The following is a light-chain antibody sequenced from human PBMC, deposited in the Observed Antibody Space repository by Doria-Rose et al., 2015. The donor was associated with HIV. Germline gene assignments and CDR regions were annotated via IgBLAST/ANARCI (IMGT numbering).Light chain of an antibody. Sequence: TQSPGTLSLSPGERATLSCRASQSFSSTYLAWYQQKPGQAPSLLIYDGSTRATGIPDRFSASGSGTDLTLTIKRLEPEDFALYYCHQYGTSWTFGQGTKVEI. CDR3: HQYGTSWT. CDR1: QSFSSTY. V-gene: IGKV3-20*01. J-gene: IGKJ1*01. CDR2: DGS.